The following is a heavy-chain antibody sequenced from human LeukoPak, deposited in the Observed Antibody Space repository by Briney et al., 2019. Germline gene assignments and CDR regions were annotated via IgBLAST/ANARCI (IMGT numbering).Heavy chain of an antibody. V-gene: IGHV4-61*02. J-gene: IGHJ6*02. CDR3: ARVGYNYYGMDV. Sequence: SGTLSLTCTVSGGSISSGSYYWSWIRPPAGEGLECIGRIYTSGSTNYNPSFKSRVTISVDTSKNQFSLKLSSVTAADTAVYYCARVGYNYYGMDVWGQGTTVTVSS. CDR2: IYTSGST. CDR1: GGSISSGSYY.